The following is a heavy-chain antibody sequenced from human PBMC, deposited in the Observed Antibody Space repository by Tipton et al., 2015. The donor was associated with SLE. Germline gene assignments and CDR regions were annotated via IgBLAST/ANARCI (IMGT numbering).Heavy chain of an antibody. CDR3: ARSHCSSTSCYRYFDY. CDR2: INHSGST. J-gene: IGHJ4*02. V-gene: IGHV4-34*01. D-gene: IGHD2-2*02. Sequence: TLSLTCAVYGGSFSGYYWSWIRQPPGKGREWIGEINHSGSTNYNPSLKSRVTISVDTSKNQFSLKLSSVTAADTAVYYCARSHCSSTSCYRYFDYWGQGTLVTVSS. CDR1: GGSFSGYY.